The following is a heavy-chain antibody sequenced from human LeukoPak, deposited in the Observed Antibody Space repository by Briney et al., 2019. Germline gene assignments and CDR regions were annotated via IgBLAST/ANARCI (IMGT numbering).Heavy chain of an antibody. CDR3: ATSLVVVPAAEGWFDP. V-gene: IGHV1-69*13. CDR2: IIPIFGTA. D-gene: IGHD2-2*01. Sequence: GASVKVSCKASGGTFSSYAISWVRQAPGQELEWMGGIIPIFGTANYAQKFQGRVTITADESTSTAYMELSSLRSEDTAVYYCATSLVVVPAAEGWFDPWGQGTLVTVSS. J-gene: IGHJ5*02. CDR1: GGTFSSYA.